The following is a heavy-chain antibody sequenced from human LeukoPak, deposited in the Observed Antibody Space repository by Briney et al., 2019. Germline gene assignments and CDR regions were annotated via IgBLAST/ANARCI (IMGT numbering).Heavy chain of an antibody. D-gene: IGHD3-3*01. Sequence: ASVKVSCKASGYTFTSYGISWVRQAPGQGLEWMGWISAYNGNTNYAQKLQGRVTMTTDTSTSTAYMELRSLRSDDTAVYYCARGESSIFGAVTHFDYWGQGTLVTVSS. CDR2: ISAYNGNT. CDR1: GYTFTSYG. CDR3: ARGESSIFGAVTHFDY. V-gene: IGHV1-18*01. J-gene: IGHJ4*02.